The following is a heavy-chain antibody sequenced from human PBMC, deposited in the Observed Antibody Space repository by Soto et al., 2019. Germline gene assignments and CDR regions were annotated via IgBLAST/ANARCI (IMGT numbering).Heavy chain of an antibody. J-gene: IGHJ6*02. V-gene: IGHV6-1*01. CDR2: TYYRSKWYN. Sequence: SQTLSLTCAISGDSVSSNSAAWNWIRQSPSRGIEWLGRTYYRSKWYNDYAVSVKSRITINPDTSKNQFSLQLNSVTPEDTAVYYCARDYPDYDSKDYYYYGMDVWGQGTTVTSP. CDR1: GDSVSSNSAA. D-gene: IGHD3-22*01. CDR3: ARDYPDYDSKDYYYYGMDV.